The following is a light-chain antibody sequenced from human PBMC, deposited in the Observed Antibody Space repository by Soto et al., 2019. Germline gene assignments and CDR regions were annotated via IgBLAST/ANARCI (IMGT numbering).Light chain of an antibody. CDR2: GAS. J-gene: IGKJ1*01. CDR3: KQYDNSLWT. V-gene: IGKV3-20*01. CDR1: QTVSSVH. Sequence: EVVLTQSPGTLSLSPGERATLSCRASQTVSSVHLAWYQQKPGQAPRLLIYGASRRATGIPDRFSGSGSGTDFTLTISRLEPEDFGVYYCKQYDNSLWTFGQGTKVEVK.